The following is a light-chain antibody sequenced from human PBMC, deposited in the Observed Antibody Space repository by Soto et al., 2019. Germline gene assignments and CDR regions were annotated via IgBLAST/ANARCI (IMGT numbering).Light chain of an antibody. CDR2: EVS. CDR3: SSYTSSST. CDR1: SSDVGGYNY. V-gene: IGLV2-14*01. Sequence: QSALTQPASVSGSPGQSITISCTGTSSDVGGYNYVSWYQQHPGKAPKLMIYEVSNRPSGVSNRFSGSKSGNTASLTISGLQAEDEAYYYCSSYTSSSTFGGGTKLTVL. J-gene: IGLJ2*01.